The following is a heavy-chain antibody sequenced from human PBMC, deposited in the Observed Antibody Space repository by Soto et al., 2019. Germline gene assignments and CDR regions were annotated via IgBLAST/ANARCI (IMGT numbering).Heavy chain of an antibody. CDR1: GFTFSSYE. D-gene: IGHD3-3*01. CDR3: ARDQCPHDFWSGYPIPHYGMDV. V-gene: IGHV3-48*03. CDR2: ISSSGSTI. Sequence: PGGSLRLSCAASGFTFSSYEMNWVRQAPGKGLEWVSYISSSGSTIYYADSVKGRFTISRDNAKNSLYLQMNSLGAEDTAVYYCARDQCPHDFWSGYPIPHYGMDVWGQGTTVTVPS. J-gene: IGHJ6*02.